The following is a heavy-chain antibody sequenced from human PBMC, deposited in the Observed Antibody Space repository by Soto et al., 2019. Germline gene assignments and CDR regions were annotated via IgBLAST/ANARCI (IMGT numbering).Heavy chain of an antibody. D-gene: IGHD2-21*01. Sequence: EVELLESGGGIVQPGGSLRVSCVASGFTFRNFVMSWVRQAPGKGLEWVSAIRGTGGETFYADSVKGRFTISRDNSKNTLYLQMNSLRGEDTALYFCARDRGWGVVSPSHDYWGQGTLVTVSS. CDR3: ARDRGWGVVSPSHDY. CDR2: IRGTGGET. V-gene: IGHV3-23*01. CDR1: GFTFRNFV. J-gene: IGHJ4*02.